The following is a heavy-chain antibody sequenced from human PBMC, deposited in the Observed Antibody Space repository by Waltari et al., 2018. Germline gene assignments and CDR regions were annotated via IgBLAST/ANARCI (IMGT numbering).Heavy chain of an antibody. Sequence: EVQLVESGGGLVQPGGSLRLSCAASGFTFSSYWMSWVRQAPGKGLEWVANIKQDGRENYYVDSVKGRFTISRDNAKNSLYLQMNSLRAEDTAVYYCARDVFQDAFDIWGQGTMVTVSS. J-gene: IGHJ3*02. D-gene: IGHD3-10*01. CDR1: GFTFSSYW. V-gene: IGHV3-7*01. CDR3: ARDVFQDAFDI. CDR2: IKQDGREN.